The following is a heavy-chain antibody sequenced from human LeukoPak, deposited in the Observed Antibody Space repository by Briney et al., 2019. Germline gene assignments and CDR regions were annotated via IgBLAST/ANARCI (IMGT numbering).Heavy chain of an antibody. CDR3: AREHLRASYFDY. CDR1: GGTFSSYA. V-gene: IGHV1-69*05. D-gene: IGHD4-17*01. CDR2: IIPIFGTA. J-gene: IGHJ4*02. Sequence: SVKVSCKASGGTFSSYAISWVRQAPGQGLEWMGRIIPIFGTANYAQKFQGRVTITTDESTSTAYMELSSLRSEDTAVYCCAREHLRASYFDYWGQGTLVTVSS.